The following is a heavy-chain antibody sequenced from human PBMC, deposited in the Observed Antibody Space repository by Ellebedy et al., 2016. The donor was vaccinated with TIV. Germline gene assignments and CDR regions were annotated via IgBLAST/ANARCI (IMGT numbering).Heavy chain of an antibody. Sequence: PGGSLRLSCAAFGFAFDTDWMTWVRQVPGKGLEWVANINQDGIDKSYVDSVEGRFTISRDNAKYSLFLQMDSLGAEDTAVYYCARGGASSSRYWRNWGQGALVTVSS. CDR2: INQDGIDK. D-gene: IGHD6-13*01. V-gene: IGHV3-7*01. J-gene: IGHJ4*02. CDR1: GFAFDTDW. CDR3: ARGGASSSRYWRN.